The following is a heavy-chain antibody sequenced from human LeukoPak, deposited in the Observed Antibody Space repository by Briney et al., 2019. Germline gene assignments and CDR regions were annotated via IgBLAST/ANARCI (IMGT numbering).Heavy chain of an antibody. D-gene: IGHD6-13*01. J-gene: IGHJ4*02. Sequence: GGSLRPSCTASGFTFSSYWMSWVRQAPGKGLEWVANIKQDESEKFYVDSVKGRFTISRDNAKNSLYLQMNSLRAEDTAVYYCARDPGIPAAGTVGYFDYWGQGTLVTVSS. CDR3: ARDPGIPAAGTVGYFDY. CDR1: GFTFSSYW. CDR2: IKQDESEK. V-gene: IGHV3-7*01.